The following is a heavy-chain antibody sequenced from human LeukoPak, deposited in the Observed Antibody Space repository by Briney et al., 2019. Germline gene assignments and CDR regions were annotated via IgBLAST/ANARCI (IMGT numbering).Heavy chain of an antibody. CDR1: GFSINTNY. D-gene: IGHD3-10*01. J-gene: IGHJ4*02. CDR2: LYSGGGA. V-gene: IGHV3-66*01. Sequence: GGPLRLSCAASGFSINTNYMTWVRQAPGKGLEWVSVLYSGGGAYYADSVKDRFTISRDYSQNTLLLQMNSLRAEDTAVYYCAKEFIPRIGELFTYSEFDYWGQGTLVTVSS. CDR3: AKEFIPRIGELFTYSEFDY.